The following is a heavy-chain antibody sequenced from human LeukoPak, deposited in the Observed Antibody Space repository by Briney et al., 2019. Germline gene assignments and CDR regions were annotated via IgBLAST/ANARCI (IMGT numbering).Heavy chain of an antibody. CDR1: GGSISSGGYF. CDR2: IYYSGCT. CDR3: ARAIRGVIHHFDY. Sequence: SETLSLTCTVSGGSISSGGYFWSWIRQHPGKGLEWIGYIYYSGCTYYNPTLKSRVTISVDTSKNQFSLKLSSVTAADTAVYYCARAIRGVIHHFDYWGQGTLVTVSS. D-gene: IGHD3-10*01. V-gene: IGHV4-31*03. J-gene: IGHJ4*02.